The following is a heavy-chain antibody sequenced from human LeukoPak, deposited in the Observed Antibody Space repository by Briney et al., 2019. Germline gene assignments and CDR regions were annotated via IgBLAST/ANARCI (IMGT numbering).Heavy chain of an antibody. CDR1: GFTFNNYA. Sequence: GGSLRLSCAASGFTFNNYAMSLVRQAPGRGLEWVSAISSGGDTNSADSVKGRFTISRDNSRNTLYLQMNSLRAEDTAVYYCAKDKWVSSSSRKLDYWGQGTLVTVSS. CDR3: AKDKWVSSSSRKLDY. D-gene: IGHD6-6*01. CDR2: ISSGGDT. V-gene: IGHV3-23*01. J-gene: IGHJ4*02.